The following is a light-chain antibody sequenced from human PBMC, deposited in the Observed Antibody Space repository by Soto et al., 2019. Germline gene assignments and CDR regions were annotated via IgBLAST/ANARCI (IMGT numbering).Light chain of an antibody. CDR1: SSDVGAYKY. CDR2: EVN. Sequence: QSALTQPPSASGSPGQSVTISCTGTSSDVGAYKYVSWYQQYPGKAPKLMIYEVNKRPSGVPARFSGSKSGNTASLTVSGLQSEDEADYYCTSYVGSDIWVFGGGTKVTVL. CDR3: TSYVGSDIWV. J-gene: IGLJ3*02. V-gene: IGLV2-8*01.